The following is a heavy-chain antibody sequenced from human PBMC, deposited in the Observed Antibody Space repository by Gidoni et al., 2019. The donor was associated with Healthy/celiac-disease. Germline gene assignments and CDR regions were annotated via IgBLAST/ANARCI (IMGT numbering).Heavy chain of an antibody. CDR1: GGSFSGYY. CDR3: ARAGDYDNSGYDWEDYYYGMDV. CDR2: IIHSGST. Sequence: VQLQQCGAGLLQPSETLSHTCAAHGGSFSGYYWSWTRQPPGKGLAWIGEIIHSGSTNYTPSLKHRVTISVDTAKIQFSLKLSSVTAADTAVYYCARAGDYDNSGYDWEDYYYGMDVWGQGTTVTVSS. V-gene: IGHV4-34*12. D-gene: IGHD3-22*01. J-gene: IGHJ6*02.